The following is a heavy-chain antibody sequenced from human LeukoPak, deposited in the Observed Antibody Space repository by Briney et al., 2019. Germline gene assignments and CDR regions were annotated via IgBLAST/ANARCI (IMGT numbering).Heavy chain of an antibody. D-gene: IGHD2-15*01. CDR1: GITFSSYS. CDR2: ISYDGSNK. Sequence: GGSLRLSCAASGITFSSYSMNWVRQAPGKGLEWVAVISYDGSNKYYADSVKGRFTISRDNSKNTLYLQMNSLRAEDTAVYYCARDGVAVTYYFDYWGQGTLVTVSS. CDR3: ARDGVAVTYYFDY. V-gene: IGHV3-30*03. J-gene: IGHJ4*02.